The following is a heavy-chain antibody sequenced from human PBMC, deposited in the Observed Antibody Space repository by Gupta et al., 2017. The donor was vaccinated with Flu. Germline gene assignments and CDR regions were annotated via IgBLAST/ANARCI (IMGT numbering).Heavy chain of an antibody. CDR3: ARGEGVVPAPGGIKENPSFDY. J-gene: IGHJ4*02. Sequence: QVQLVQSGAEVKKPGASVKVSCKASGYTFTSYYMHWVRQAPGQGLEWMGIINPSGGSTSYAQKFQGRVTMTRDTSTSTVYMELSSLRSEDTAVYYCARGEGVVPAPGGIKENPSFDYWGQGTLVTVSS. CDR2: INPSGGST. CDR1: GYTFTSYY. D-gene: IGHD2-2*01. V-gene: IGHV1-46*01.